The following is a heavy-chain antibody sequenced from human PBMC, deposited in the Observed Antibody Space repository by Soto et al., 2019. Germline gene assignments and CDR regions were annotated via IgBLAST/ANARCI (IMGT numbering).Heavy chain of an antibody. CDR1: GGTFSSYR. Sequence: GDSVKVSCKASGGTFSSYRINWVRQAPGQGLEWVGGIVPIYRTADYAQKFQGRVTITADESARTAYMELPSLKSQDTAVYYCARDSGAKLSSSWGQGTLVTV. CDR2: IVPIYRTA. V-gene: IGHV1-69*13. J-gene: IGHJ4*02. D-gene: IGHD6-13*01. CDR3: ARDSGAKLSSS.